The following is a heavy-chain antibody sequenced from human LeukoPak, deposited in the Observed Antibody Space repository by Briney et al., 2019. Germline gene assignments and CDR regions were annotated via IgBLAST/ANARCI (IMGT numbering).Heavy chain of an antibody. V-gene: IGHV3-23*01. CDR2: DTSSTTST. Sequence: GGSLRLSCKASEFSISHYAMSWVRQAPGKGLEWVSADTSSTTSTYYAKSVRGRFTISRDNSMNTVYLQMNSLRVDDTAVYYCSKAPLETCTGAVCYYLDVWGKGTTVIVSS. CDR1: EFSISHYA. J-gene: IGHJ6*03. CDR3: SKAPLETCTGAVCYYLDV. D-gene: IGHD2-8*02.